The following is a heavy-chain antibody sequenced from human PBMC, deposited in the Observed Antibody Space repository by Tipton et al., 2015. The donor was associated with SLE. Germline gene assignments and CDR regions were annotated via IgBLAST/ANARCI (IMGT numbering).Heavy chain of an antibody. Sequence: SLRLSCAASGFSFSFSGMSWVRQATGGGLVGVSGISGGIITTYYADSVKGQFTISKDNSKRMVYLQMDGLRVDDTAVYYCARRGGYRAYEDYFDSWGQGTLVTVSS. V-gene: IGHV3-23*01. CDR3: ARRGGYRAYEDYFDS. D-gene: IGHD5-12*01. CDR1: GFSFSFSG. CDR2: ISGGIITT. J-gene: IGHJ4*02.